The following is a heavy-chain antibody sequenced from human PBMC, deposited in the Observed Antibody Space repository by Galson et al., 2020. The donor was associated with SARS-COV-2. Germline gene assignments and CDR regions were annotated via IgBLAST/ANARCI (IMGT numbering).Heavy chain of an antibody. D-gene: IGHD6-13*01. CDR1: GYSFTSYW. V-gene: IGHV5-51*01. CDR2: IYPGDSDT. CDR3: ARRLAAAGTFDY. Sequence: KIGESLKISCKGSGYSFTSYWIGWVRQMPGKVLEWKGIIYPGDSDTRYSPSFQGQVTIPADKSISTAYLQWSSLKASDTAMYYCARRLAAAGTFDYWCQGTLVTVSS. J-gene: IGHJ4*02.